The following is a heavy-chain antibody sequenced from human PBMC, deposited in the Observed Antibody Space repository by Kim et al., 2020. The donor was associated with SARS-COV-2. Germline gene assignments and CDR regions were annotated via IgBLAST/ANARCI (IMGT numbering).Heavy chain of an antibody. Sequence: GQGLEWMGWISAYNGNTNYAQKLQGRVTMTTDTSTSTAYMELRSLRSDDTAVYYCARVVGATLTFDYWGQGTLVTVSS. V-gene: IGHV1-18*01. J-gene: IGHJ4*02. CDR3: ARVVGATLTFDY. CDR2: ISAYNGNT. D-gene: IGHD1-26*01.